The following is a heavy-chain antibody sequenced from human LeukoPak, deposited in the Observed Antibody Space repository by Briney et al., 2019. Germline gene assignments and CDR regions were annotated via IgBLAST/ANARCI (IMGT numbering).Heavy chain of an antibody. CDR1: GFTFSSYS. J-gene: IGHJ4*02. CDR3: ARESGLGYSYGPSFDY. D-gene: IGHD5-18*01. Sequence: PGGSLRLSCAASGFTFSSYSMNWVRQAPGKGLEWVSSISSSSSYIYYADSVKGRFTISRDSAKNSLYLQMNSLRAEDTAVYYCARESGLGYSYGPSFDYWGQGTLVTVSS. CDR2: ISSSSSYI. V-gene: IGHV3-21*01.